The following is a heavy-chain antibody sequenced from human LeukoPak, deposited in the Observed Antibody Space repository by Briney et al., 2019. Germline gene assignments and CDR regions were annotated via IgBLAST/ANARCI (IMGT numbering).Heavy chain of an antibody. D-gene: IGHD1-26*01. J-gene: IGHJ4*02. CDR2: IYHSGST. CDR3: ARYEWDPTFDY. CDR1: GYSISSGYY. V-gene: IGHV4-38-2*02. Sequence: PSETLSLTCTVSGYSISSGYYWGWIRQPPGKGLEWIGSIYHSGSTYYNPSLKSRVTISVDTSKNQFSLKLSSVTAADTAVYYCARYEWDPTFDYWGQGTLVTVSS.